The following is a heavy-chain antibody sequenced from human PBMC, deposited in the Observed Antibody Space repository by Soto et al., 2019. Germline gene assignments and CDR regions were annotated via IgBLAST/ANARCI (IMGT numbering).Heavy chain of an antibody. CDR3: AKEPAYSSGWYGRWFDP. Sequence: GGSLRLSCAASGFTFSSYGMHWVRQAPGKGLEWVAVISYDGSNKYYADSVKGRFTISRDNSKNTLYLQMNSLRAEDTAVYYCAKEPAYSSGWYGRWFDPWGQGTLVTVSS. V-gene: IGHV3-30*18. J-gene: IGHJ5*02. CDR2: ISYDGSNK. CDR1: GFTFSSYG. D-gene: IGHD6-19*01.